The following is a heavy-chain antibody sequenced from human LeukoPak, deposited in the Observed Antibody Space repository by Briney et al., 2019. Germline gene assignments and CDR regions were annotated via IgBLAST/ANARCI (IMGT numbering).Heavy chain of an antibody. V-gene: IGHV3-30*18. CDR1: GFTFSSYG. D-gene: IGHD5-24*01. CDR2: ISYDGSNK. J-gene: IGHJ4*02. Sequence: GRSLRLSRAASGFTFSSYGMHWVRQAPGKGLEWVAVISYDGSNKYYADSVKGRFTISRDNSKNTLYLQMNSLRAEDTAVYYWAKQLEDREMATNPLDYWGQGTLVTVSS. CDR3: AKQLEDREMATNPLDY.